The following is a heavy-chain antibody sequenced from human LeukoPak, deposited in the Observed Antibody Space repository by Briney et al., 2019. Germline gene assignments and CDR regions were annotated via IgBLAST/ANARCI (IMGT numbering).Heavy chain of an antibody. J-gene: IGHJ4*02. Sequence: ASVKVSCKASGYTFTNYHMHWVRQAPGQGLEWMGMINPSGGNTRYEQKFQGRVTMTRDTFTSTVYMELSSLRSEDTAVYYCARDCSGGSCYLHTFDYWGQGTLVTVSS. CDR2: INPSGGNT. CDR1: GYTFTNYH. D-gene: IGHD2-15*01. V-gene: IGHV1-46*01. CDR3: ARDCSGGSCYLHTFDY.